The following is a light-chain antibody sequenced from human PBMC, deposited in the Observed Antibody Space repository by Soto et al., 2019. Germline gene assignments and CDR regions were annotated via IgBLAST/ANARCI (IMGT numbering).Light chain of an antibody. J-gene: IGKJ1*01. V-gene: IGKV4-1*01. CDR3: QQYYGTPWT. Sequence: DIVMTQSPDSLAVSLGERATINCKSSQSVLYSSDNKNYLAWYQQKPGQPPKLLIDWASTRESGVPDRFSGSGCGTDFTLTISSLQAADVAVYFCQQYYGTPWTFGQGTKVEIK. CDR1: QSVLYSSDNKNY. CDR2: WAS.